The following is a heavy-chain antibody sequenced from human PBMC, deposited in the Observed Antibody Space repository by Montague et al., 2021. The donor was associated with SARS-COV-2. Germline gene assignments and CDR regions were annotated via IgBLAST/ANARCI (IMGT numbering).Heavy chain of an antibody. D-gene: IGHD2-2*01. CDR1: GGPFSGYY. V-gene: IGHV4-34*01. J-gene: IGHJ6*02. CDR3: TREGYQVLWSDYYYYGMDV. Sequence: SETLSLTCAVYGGPFSGYYWSWIRQPPGKGLEWIGEINHSGSTNYNPSLKSRVTISVDTSKNQFSLKLSSVTAADTAVYYRTREGYQVLWSDYYYYGMDVWGQGTTVTVSS. CDR2: INHSGST.